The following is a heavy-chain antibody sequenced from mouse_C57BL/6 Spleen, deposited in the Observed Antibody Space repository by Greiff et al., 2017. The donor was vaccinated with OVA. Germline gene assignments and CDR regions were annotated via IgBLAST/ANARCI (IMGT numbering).Heavy chain of an antibody. V-gene: IGHV5-9*01. J-gene: IGHJ1*03. CDR3: ARQTGRGYFDV. D-gene: IGHD4-1*01. CDR2: ISGGGGNT. CDR1: GFTFSSYT. Sequence: EVKLVESGGGLVKPGGSLKLSCAASGFTFSSYTMSWVRQTPEKRLEWVATISGGGGNTYYPDNAKNTLYLQMSSLRSEDTALYYCARQTGRGYFDVWGTGTTVTVSS.